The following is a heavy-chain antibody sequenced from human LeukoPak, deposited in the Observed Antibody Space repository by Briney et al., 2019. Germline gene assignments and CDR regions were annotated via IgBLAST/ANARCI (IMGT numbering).Heavy chain of an antibody. J-gene: IGHJ5*02. CDR3: AGGGFYDILTGYSNWFDP. D-gene: IGHD3-9*01. Sequence: ASVKVSCKASGYTFTSYYMHWVRQAPGQGLEWMGIINPSGGSTSYAQKSQGRVTMTRDTSTSTVYMELSSLRSEDTAVYYCAGGGFYDILTGYSNWFDPWGQGTLVTVSS. CDR2: INPSGGST. CDR1: GYTFTSYY. V-gene: IGHV1-46*01.